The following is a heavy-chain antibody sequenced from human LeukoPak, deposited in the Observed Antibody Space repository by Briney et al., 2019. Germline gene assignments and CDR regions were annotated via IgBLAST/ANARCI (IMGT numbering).Heavy chain of an antibody. CDR1: GFTFGTFA. CDR3: ARYPSYSYSLDY. Sequence: GGSLRLSCAASGFTFGTFAMTWVRQAPGKGLKWVSTVSDSGDVTYSADSVKGRFTISRDNSGNTLFLRMVSPRAEDTAVYYCARYPSYSYSLDYWGPGTLVTVSS. D-gene: IGHD5-18*01. V-gene: IGHV3-23*01. CDR2: VSDSGDVT. J-gene: IGHJ4*02.